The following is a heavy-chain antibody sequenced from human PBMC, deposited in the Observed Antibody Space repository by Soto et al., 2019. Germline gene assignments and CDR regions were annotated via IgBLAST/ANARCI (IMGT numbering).Heavy chain of an antibody. V-gene: IGHV3-53*01. CDR3: ASGVAAAGTSFDY. Sequence: GGSLRLSCAASGFTVSSNYMSWVRQAPGKGLEWVSVIYSGGSTYYADSVKGRFTISRDNSKNTLYLQMNSLRAEDTAVYYCASGVAAAGTSFDYWGQGTLVTVSS. CDR1: GFTVSSNY. J-gene: IGHJ4*02. D-gene: IGHD6-13*01. CDR2: IYSGGST.